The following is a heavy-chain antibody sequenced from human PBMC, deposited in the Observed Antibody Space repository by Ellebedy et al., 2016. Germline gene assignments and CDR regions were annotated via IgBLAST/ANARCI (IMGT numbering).Heavy chain of an antibody. V-gene: IGHV4-38-2*02. CDR1: GYSISSGYY. J-gene: IGHJ4*02. D-gene: IGHD5-12*01. CDR3: ARTLDVDIVATIDY. CDR2: IYHSGST. Sequence: SETLSLTCTVSGYSISSGYYWGWIRQPPGKGLEWIGSIYHSGSTYYNPSLKSRVTISVDTSKNQFSLKLSSVTAADTAVYYCARTLDVDIVATIDYWGQGTLVTVSS.